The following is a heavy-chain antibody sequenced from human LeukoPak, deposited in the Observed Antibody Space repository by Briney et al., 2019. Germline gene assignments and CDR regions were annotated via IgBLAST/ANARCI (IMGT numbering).Heavy chain of an antibody. J-gene: IGHJ4*02. V-gene: IGHV3-7*01. CDR2: INQDGSDK. D-gene: IGHD6-13*01. CDR1: GFTFSSYW. CDR3: ARNPPRGPYSSSWHIDY. Sequence: GGSLRLSCAASGFTFSSYWMSWVRQAPGKGLEWVANINQDGSDKYYVDSVKGRFTISRDNAKNSLYLKMNSLRAEDTAVYYCARNPPRGPYSSSWHIDYWGQGTLVTVSS.